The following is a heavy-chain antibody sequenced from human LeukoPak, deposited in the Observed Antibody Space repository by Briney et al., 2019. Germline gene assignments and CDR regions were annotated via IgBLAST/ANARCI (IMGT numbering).Heavy chain of an antibody. CDR1: GYTFTGNY. CDR3: ARELVAMSTMIFDS. CDR2: INPNSGDR. V-gene: IGHV1-2*02. J-gene: IGHJ4*02. Sequence: GASVKVSCRASGYTFTGNYIHWVRQAPGQGLEWMAWINPNSGDRNFAQKFQGRVTMTTDKSISTAYMELSSLKSDDTAIYYCARELVAMSTMIFDSWGQGTLVTVSS. D-gene: IGHD5-24*01.